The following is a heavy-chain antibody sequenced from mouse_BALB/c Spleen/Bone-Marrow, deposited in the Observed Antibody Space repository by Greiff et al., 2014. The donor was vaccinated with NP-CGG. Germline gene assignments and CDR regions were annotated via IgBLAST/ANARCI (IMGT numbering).Heavy chain of an antibody. CDR1: GYTFTAYA. V-gene: IGHV1-67*01. D-gene: IGHD1-1*01. J-gene: IGHJ2*01. CDR3: ARNFCGSSYFDY. CDR2: ISTYSGNT. Sequence: VQLQQSGPELVRPGVSVKLSCKGSGYTFTAYAMHWVKQSHAKSLEWIGLISTYSGNTHYNQNFKGKATMTVDKSSSTAYMELARLTSEDSAIYYCARNFCGSSYFDYWGQGTTLTVSS.